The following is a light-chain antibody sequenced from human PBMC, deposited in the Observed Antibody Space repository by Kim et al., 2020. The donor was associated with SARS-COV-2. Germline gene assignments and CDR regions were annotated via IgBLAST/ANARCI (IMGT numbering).Light chain of an antibody. V-gene: IGKV3-20*01. J-gene: IGKJ2*01. CDR2: GAS. Sequence: EIVLTQSPGTLSLSPGERATLSCRAGQSVYSSHLAWYQQKPGQAPRLLIYGASSRATGIPDRFSGSESGTDFTLTISRLEPEDFAVYYCHQYGTSPYTFGQGTKLEI. CDR3: HQYGTSPYT. CDR1: QSVYSSH.